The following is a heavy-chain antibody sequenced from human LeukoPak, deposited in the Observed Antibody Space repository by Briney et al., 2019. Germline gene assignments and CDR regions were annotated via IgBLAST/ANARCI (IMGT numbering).Heavy chain of an antibody. V-gene: IGHV3-21*01. J-gene: IGHJ4*02. CDR3: ARDNDFWSGYFPPFGY. CDR1: GFTFSSYS. D-gene: IGHD3-3*01. CDR2: ISSSSSYI. Sequence: GGSLRLSCAASGFTFSSYSMNWVRQAPGKGLKGVSSISSSSSYIYYADSVKGRFTISRDNAKNSLYLQMNSLRAEDTAVYYCARDNDFWSGYFPPFGYWGQGTLVTVSS.